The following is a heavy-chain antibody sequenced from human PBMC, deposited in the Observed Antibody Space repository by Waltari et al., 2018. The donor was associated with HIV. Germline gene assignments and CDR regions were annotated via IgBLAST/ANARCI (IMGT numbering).Heavy chain of an antibody. V-gene: IGHV4-38-2*02. CDR1: GYSISSGYY. D-gene: IGHD3-10*01. CDR3: ARDGRNRGYAFDI. Sequence: QVQLQESGPGLVKPSETLSLTCAVSGYSISSGYYWGWIRQPPGKGLAWIGSIYHSGSTYYNPSLKSRVTISVDTSKNQFSLKLSSVTAADTAVYYCARDGRNRGYAFDIWGQGTMVTVSS. J-gene: IGHJ3*02. CDR2: IYHSGST.